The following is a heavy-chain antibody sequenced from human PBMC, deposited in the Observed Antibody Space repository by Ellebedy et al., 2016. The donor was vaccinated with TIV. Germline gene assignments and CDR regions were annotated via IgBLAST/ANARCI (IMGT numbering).Heavy chain of an antibody. CDR1: GDTFSSYA. CDR2: IIPILGIA. Sequence: AASVKVSCKASGDTFSSYAISWVRQAPGQGLEWMGRIIPILGIANYAQKFQGRVTITADKSTSTAYMELSSLRSEDTAVYYCARDYNQKRGADIVLMVYEEGDAFDIWGQGTMVTVSS. J-gene: IGHJ3*02. D-gene: IGHD2-8*01. V-gene: IGHV1-69*04. CDR3: ARDYNQKRGADIVLMVYEEGDAFDI.